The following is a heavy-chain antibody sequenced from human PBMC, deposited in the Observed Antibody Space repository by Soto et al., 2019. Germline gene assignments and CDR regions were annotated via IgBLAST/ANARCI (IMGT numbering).Heavy chain of an antibody. CDR3: ARILLGAASDY. CDR1: GYSFTTYW. CDR2: IYPGDSDT. Sequence: PGESLKISCKGSGYSFTTYWIGWVRQMPGKGLEWMGIIYPGDSDTRYSPSFQGQVTISADKSINSAYLQWTSLKASDTAMYYCARILLGAASDYWGQGTLVTVSS. J-gene: IGHJ4*02. V-gene: IGHV5-51*01. D-gene: IGHD1-26*01.